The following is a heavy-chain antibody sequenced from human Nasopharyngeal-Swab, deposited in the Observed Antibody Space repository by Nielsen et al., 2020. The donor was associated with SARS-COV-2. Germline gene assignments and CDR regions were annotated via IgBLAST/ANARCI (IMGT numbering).Heavy chain of an antibody. V-gene: IGHV5-51*01. CDR2: IYPGDSDT. CDR3: ARLGVYDSGSYFDY. D-gene: IGHD3-10*01. Sequence: GGSLRLSCQTSASSFTTHWVGWVRQVPGKGLEWLGFIYPGDSDTRYSPSFQGHITFSADKSISTAYLQWSSLKASDTATYYCARLGVYDSGSYFDYWGQGTLVTVSS. CDR1: ASSFTTHW. J-gene: IGHJ4*02.